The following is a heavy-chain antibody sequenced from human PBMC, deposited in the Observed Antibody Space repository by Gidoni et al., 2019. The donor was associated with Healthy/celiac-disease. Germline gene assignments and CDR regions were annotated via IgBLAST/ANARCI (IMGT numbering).Heavy chain of an antibody. CDR3: ARERRGLSYYDSSGYYP. J-gene: IGHJ5*02. D-gene: IGHD3-22*01. Sequence: QVQLQESGPGLVKPSGTLSLTCAVSGGPISSSNWWSWVRQPPGKGLEWIGEIYHSGSTNYNPSLKSRVTISVDKSKNQFSLKLSSVTAADTAVYYCARERRGLSYYDSSGYYPWGQGTLVTVSS. V-gene: IGHV4-4*02. CDR1: GGPISSSNW. CDR2: IYHSGST.